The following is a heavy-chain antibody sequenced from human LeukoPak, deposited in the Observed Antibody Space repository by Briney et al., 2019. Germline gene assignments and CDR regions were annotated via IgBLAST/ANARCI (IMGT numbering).Heavy chain of an antibody. D-gene: IGHD3-22*01. CDR1: GYTFTNYY. V-gene: IGHV1-46*01. CDR3: ARGDDSSGYYVVDY. CDR2: INPSGGSS. Sequence: ASVKVSCKASGYTFTNYYIHWVRQAPGQGLEWMGLINPSGGSSTYAQNFQGRVTMTRDTSTSTVYMELSSLRSEDTAVYYCARGDDSSGYYVVDYWGQGTLVTVSS. J-gene: IGHJ4*02.